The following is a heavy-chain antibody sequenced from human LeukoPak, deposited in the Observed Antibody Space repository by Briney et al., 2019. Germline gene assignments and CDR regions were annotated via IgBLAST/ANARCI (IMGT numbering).Heavy chain of an antibody. CDR3: AKVLSLTQYYWYGMDV. Sequence: GASVKVSCKASGYTFTSYYMHWVRQAPGQGLEWMGIINPSGGSTSYAQKFQGRVTMTRDTSTSTVYMELNSLRVEDTAVYYCAKVLSLTQYYWYGMDVWGQGTTVVVSS. J-gene: IGHJ6*02. CDR1: GYTFTSYY. V-gene: IGHV1-46*01. D-gene: IGHD2/OR15-2a*01. CDR2: INPSGGST.